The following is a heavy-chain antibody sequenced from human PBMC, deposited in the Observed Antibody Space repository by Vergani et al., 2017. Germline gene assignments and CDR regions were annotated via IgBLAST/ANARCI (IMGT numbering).Heavy chain of an antibody. D-gene: IGHD6-19*01. J-gene: IGHJ5*02. V-gene: IGHV4-59*01. CDR2: IYYSGGT. CDR1: GGSISSYY. CDR3: ARGGYSSGWYGNWFDP. Sequence: QVQLQESGPGLVKPSETLSLTCTVSGGSISSYYLSWIRQPPGKGLEWIGYIYYSGGTNYNPSLKSRVTISVDTSKNQFSLKLSSVTAADTAVYYCARGGYSSGWYGNWFDPWGQGTLVTVSS.